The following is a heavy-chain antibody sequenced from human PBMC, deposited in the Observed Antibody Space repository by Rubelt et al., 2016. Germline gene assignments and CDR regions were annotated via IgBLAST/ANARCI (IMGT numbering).Heavy chain of an antibody. CDR3: ARVIIPAGNDY. CDR2: IFYSGSP. Sequence: QLQLQESGPGLVKPSETLSLTCTVSGSSISTSPYYWGWIRQPPGKGLECIGTIFYSGSPFYNPSLQSRVSISVDTSKNQFSRKLGSVTAADTAVYYWARVIIPAGNDYWGQGILVTVSS. D-gene: IGHD2-2*01. J-gene: IGHJ4*02. CDR1: GSSISTSPYY. V-gene: IGHV4-39*07.